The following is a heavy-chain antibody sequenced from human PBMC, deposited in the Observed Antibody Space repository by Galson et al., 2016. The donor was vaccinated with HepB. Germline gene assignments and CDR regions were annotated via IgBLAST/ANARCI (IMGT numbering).Heavy chain of an antibody. D-gene: IGHD3-10*01. CDR1: GYTFTGYY. CDR2: INPNSGGT. CDR3: AREYYYGSGSYWGNWFDP. Sequence: SVKVSCKASGYTFTGYYMHWVRRAPGQGLEWMGRINPNSGGTHYAQKFQGRVTMTRDTSISTASMELSSLRSDDTAVYYCAREYYYGSGSYWGNWFDPWGQGTLVTVSS. J-gene: IGHJ5*02. V-gene: IGHV1-2*06.